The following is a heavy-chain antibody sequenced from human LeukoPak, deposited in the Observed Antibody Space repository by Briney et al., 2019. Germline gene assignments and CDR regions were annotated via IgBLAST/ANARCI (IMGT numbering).Heavy chain of an antibody. D-gene: IGHD4-23*01. J-gene: IGHJ4*02. CDR2: IKSDGITI. Sequence: GGTLRLSCAASGFTFSNYMMHWVRHAPGKGLVWVSRIKSDGITITYADSVKGRFTISRDNAKNTLYLQMNSLRAEDTAMYYCARGQDGGNAPIDYWGQGTLVTVSS. CDR1: GFTFSNYM. V-gene: IGHV3-74*01. CDR3: ARGQDGGNAPIDY.